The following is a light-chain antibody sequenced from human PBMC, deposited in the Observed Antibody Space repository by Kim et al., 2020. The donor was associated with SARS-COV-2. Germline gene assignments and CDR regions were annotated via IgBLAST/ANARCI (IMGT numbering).Light chain of an antibody. V-gene: IGLV3-1*01. CDR3: QTWDSSTAV. J-gene: IGLJ2*01. Sequence: SYELTQPPSVSVSPGQTASITCSGDKLGDKYVCWFRQKSGQSPVLVIYQDIKRPSGIPERFSGSNSGNTATLTISGTQAMDEADYYCQTWDSSTAVFGGGTQLTVL. CDR1: KLGDKY. CDR2: QDI.